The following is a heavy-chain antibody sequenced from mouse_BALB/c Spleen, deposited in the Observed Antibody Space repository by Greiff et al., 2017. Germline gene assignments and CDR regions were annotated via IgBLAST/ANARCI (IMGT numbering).Heavy chain of an antibody. Sequence: VQLQQPGAELVRPGASVKLSCKASGYTFTSYWMNWVKQRPEQGLEWIGWIDPENGNTIYDPKFQGKASITADTSSNTAYLQLSSLTSEDTAVYYCARRGGTPWFAYWGQGTLVTVSA. J-gene: IGHJ3*01. CDR3: ARRGGTPWFAY. D-gene: IGHD2-14*01. CDR2: IDPENGNT. V-gene: IGHV14-1*02. CDR1: GYTFTSYW.